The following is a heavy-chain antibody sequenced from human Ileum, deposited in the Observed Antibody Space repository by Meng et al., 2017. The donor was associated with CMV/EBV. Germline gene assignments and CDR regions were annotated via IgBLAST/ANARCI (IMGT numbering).Heavy chain of an antibody. J-gene: IGHJ1*01. D-gene: IGHD2-21*01. CDR2: TYYRSKWYN. CDR3: ARGTTYCDTARCSEYFQQ. CDR1: SKSAT. V-gene: IGHV6-1*01. Sequence: SKSATWNWIRQSPSRGLEWLGRTYYRSKWYNNSTVSVKNRITINPDTSQNQFSLQLNSVTPEDTAVYYCARGTTYCDTARCSEYFQQWGQGTLVTVSS.